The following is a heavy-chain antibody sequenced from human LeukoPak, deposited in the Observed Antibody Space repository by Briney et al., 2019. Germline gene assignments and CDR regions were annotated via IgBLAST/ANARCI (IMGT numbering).Heavy chain of an antibody. D-gene: IGHD6-6*01. J-gene: IGHJ4*02. CDR1: GFTLSTYA. CDR2: ISSSSSYI. Sequence: PGGSLRLSCAASGFTLSTYAMHWVRQAPGKGLEWVSSISSSSSYIYYADSVKGRFTISRDNAKNSLYLQMNSLRAEDTAVYYCARRDMSSSFDYWGQGTLVTVSS. V-gene: IGHV3-21*01. CDR3: ARRDMSSSFDY.